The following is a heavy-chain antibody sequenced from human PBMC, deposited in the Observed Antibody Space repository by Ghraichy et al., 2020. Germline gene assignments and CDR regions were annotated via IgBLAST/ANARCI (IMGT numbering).Heavy chain of an antibody. J-gene: IGHJ4*02. CDR1: GFTFRLYW. V-gene: IGHV3-7*01. Sequence: GGSLRLSCAASGFTFRLYWMSWVRQAPGKGLEWVANIKLDGGGEYYGDFVKGRFTISRDNAKNLLYLQMNTLRAEDTAVYFCARDLEVSYYDSRAYYGYWGQGTLVTVSS. CDR3: ARDLEVSYYDSRAYYGY. CDR2: IKLDGGGE. D-gene: IGHD3-22*01.